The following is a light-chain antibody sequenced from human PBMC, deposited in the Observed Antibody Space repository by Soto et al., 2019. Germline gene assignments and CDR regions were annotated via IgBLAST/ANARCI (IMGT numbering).Light chain of an antibody. CDR1: QDVDKW. CDR2: KSS. J-gene: IGKJ1*01. V-gene: IGKV1-5*03. CDR3: QQDASYWT. Sequence: ILMSQSPSSLSASVGDTVTITCRASQDVDKWLAWYQQKPGKAPKLLIYKSSTLIGGVPSRFSSVGSGTEYSLTISGLQPEDVATYYCQQDASYWTFGQGTMVEIK.